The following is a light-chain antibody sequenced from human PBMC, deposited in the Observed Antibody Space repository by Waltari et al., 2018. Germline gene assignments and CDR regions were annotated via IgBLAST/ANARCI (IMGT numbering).Light chain of an antibody. CDR1: NSDIGAYNY. CDR2: EVS. J-gene: IGLJ3*02. Sequence: QSALTQPPSASGSPGQSVTISCTGTNSDIGAYNYVSWYQQYPGKAPRVVIYEVSHRPPGVPGRFSGSKSGNTASLTVSGLQAEDEAEYHCSSYAGSNGMVFGGGTKVTVL. V-gene: IGLV2-8*01. CDR3: SSYAGSNGMV.